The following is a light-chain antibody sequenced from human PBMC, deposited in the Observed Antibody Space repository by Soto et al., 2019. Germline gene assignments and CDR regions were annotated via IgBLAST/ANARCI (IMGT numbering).Light chain of an antibody. CDR1: SSDVGGYKY. J-gene: IGLJ1*01. CDR3: CSYAGGPEV. V-gene: IGLV2-11*01. CDR2: GVS. Sequence: QSVLTQPRSVSGSPGQSVTISCTGTSSDVGGYKYVSWYQQKPGKAPKLIIYGVSRWPSGAPNRFSGSKSGNRASLTISGLQAEDEGDYYCCSYAGGPEVFGTGTKGHRP.